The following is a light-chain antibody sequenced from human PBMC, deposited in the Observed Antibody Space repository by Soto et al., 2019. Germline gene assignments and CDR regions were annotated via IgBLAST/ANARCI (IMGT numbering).Light chain of an antibody. J-gene: IGLJ3*02. CDR1: SSDVGGHNY. CDR2: DVT. Sequence: QSALTQPRSVSGSPGQSVTISCTGTSSDVGGHNYVSWYQQRPGKAPKLMIYDVTKRPSGVPDRFSGSKSGNTASLTISGRQGEDEADYYFCSYAGSDTWVFGGGTKLTVL. CDR3: CSYAGSDTWV. V-gene: IGLV2-11*01.